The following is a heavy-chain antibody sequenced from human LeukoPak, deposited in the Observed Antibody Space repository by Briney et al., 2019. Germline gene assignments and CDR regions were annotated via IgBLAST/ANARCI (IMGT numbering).Heavy chain of an antibody. V-gene: IGHV3-30-3*01. CDR2: ISYDGSNK. CDR1: GFTFSSYA. J-gene: IGHJ4*02. CDR3: AKAGPEFNWNDGGFFDY. Sequence: PGRSLRLSCAASGFTFSSYAMHWVRQAPGKGLEWVAVISYDGSNKYYADSVKGRFTISRDNSKNTLYLQMNSLRAEDTAIYYCAKAGPEFNWNDGGFFDYWGQGTLVTVSS. D-gene: IGHD1-20*01.